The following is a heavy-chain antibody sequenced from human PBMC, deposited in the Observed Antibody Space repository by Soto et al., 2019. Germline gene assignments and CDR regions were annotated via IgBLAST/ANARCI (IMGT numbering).Heavy chain of an antibody. V-gene: IGHV1-8*01. J-gene: IGHJ5*02. CDR3: ARRARRYCTNGVCYNSGFDP. Sequence: QVQLVQSGAEVKKPGASVKVSCKASGYTFTSYDINWVRQATGQGLEWMGWMNPNSGNTGYAQKFQGRVTMTRNTSISTCYMELSSLRSEDTAVYYCARRARRYCTNGVCYNSGFDPWGQGTLVTVSS. D-gene: IGHD2-8*01. CDR2: MNPNSGNT. CDR1: GYTFTSYD.